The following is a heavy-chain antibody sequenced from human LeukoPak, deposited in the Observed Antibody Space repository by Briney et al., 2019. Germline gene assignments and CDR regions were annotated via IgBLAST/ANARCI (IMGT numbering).Heavy chain of an antibody. CDR2: IRYDGSNK. J-gene: IGHJ4*02. CDR3: AKDSSSGWEADY. V-gene: IGHV3-30*02. CDR1: GFPFSNYG. Sequence: PGGSLRLSCAASGFPFSNYGMHWVRQAPGKGLEWVAFIRYDGSNKYYADSVRGRITISRDNSKNTLYLQMNSLRAEDTAVYYCAKDSSSGWEADYWGQGTLVTVSS. D-gene: IGHD6-19*01.